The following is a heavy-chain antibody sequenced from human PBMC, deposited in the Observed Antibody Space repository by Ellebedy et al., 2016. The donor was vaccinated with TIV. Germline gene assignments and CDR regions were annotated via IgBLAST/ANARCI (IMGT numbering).Heavy chain of an antibody. D-gene: IGHD1-26*01. CDR1: GGSFSGYY. J-gene: IGHJ4*02. CDR3: ARGLWRVGATGYFDY. Sequence: MPGGSLRLSCAVYGGSFSGYYWSWIRQPPGKGLEWIGQINHSGSTNYNPSLKSRVTISVDTSKNQFSLNLSSVTAADTAVYYCARGLWRVGATGYFDYWGQGTLVTVSS. CDR2: INHSGST. V-gene: IGHV4-34*01.